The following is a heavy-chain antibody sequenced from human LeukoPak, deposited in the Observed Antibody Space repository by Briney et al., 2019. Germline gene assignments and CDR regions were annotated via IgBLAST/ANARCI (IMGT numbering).Heavy chain of an antibody. V-gene: IGHV3-48*04. CDR3: ARVATSDYAFDY. J-gene: IGHJ4*02. Sequence: PGGSLRLSCAASGFTFSSYSMNWVRQAPGKGLEWVSYISGSSSTIYYADSVKGRFTISRDNAKNPLYLQMNSLRVEDTAAYYCARVATSDYAFDYWGQGTLVTVSA. CDR2: ISGSSSTI. D-gene: IGHD4-17*01. CDR1: GFTFSSYS.